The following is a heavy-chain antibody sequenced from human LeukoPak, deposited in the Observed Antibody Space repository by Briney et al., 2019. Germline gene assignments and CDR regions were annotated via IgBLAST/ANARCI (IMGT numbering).Heavy chain of an antibody. CDR2: IYHSGST. CDR1: GDSISSTNW. CDR3: AREHRYQSGSYYLDY. D-gene: IGHD3-10*01. J-gene: IGHJ4*02. Sequence: PSGTLSLTCAVSGDSISSTNWWSWVRQPPGKGLEWIGEIYHSGSTNYNPSLKSRVTISLDKSKNQVSLKLSSVTAADTALYYCAREHRYQSGSYYLDYWGQGTLVTVSS. V-gene: IGHV4-4*02.